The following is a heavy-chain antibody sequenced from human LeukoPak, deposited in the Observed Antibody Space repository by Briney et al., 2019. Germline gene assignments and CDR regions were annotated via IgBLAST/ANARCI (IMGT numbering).Heavy chain of an antibody. D-gene: IGHD3-10*01. J-gene: IGHJ4*02. CDR2: IYTSGST. CDR3: ASGPPYYGSGSYSY. CDR1: IGSISIYY. Sequence: SETLSLTCTLSIGSISIYYWGWIPDPAGEGRVCIGRIYTSGSTSYNPSLKSRVTISVDKSKNQFSLKLSSVTAADTAVYDCASGPPYYGSGSYSYWGQGTLVTVSS. V-gene: IGHV4-4*07.